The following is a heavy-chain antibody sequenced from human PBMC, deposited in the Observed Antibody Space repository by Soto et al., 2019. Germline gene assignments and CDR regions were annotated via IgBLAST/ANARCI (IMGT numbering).Heavy chain of an antibody. CDR3: AKSGPHCSSTSCPLDY. CDR1: GFTFDDYA. CDR2: ISWNSGSI. D-gene: IGHD2-2*01. J-gene: IGHJ4*02. Sequence: GGSLRLSCAASGFTFDDYAMHWVRQAPGKGLEWVSGISWNSGSIGYADSVKGRFTISRDNAKNSLYLQMNSLRAEDTALYYCAKSGPHCSSTSCPLDYWGQGTLVTVSS. V-gene: IGHV3-9*01.